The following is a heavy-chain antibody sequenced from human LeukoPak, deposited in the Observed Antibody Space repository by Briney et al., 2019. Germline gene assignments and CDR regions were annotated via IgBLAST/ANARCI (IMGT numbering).Heavy chain of an antibody. Sequence: GGSLRLSCAASGFTFSNFELNWVRQAPGKGLEWVSYISHSGRTIYYADSVKGRFTISRDNAKNSLYLQMNSLRAEDTAVYYCARGVGSSWPGWFDPWGQGTLVTVSS. V-gene: IGHV3-48*03. CDR1: GFTFSNFE. J-gene: IGHJ5*02. D-gene: IGHD6-13*01. CDR2: ISHSGRTI. CDR3: ARGVGSSWPGWFDP.